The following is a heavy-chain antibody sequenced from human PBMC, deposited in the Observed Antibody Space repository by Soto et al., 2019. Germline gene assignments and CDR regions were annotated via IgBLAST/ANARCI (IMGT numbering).Heavy chain of an antibody. D-gene: IGHD2-21*02. CDR3: AVDTAGIGGDGY. Sequence: QVQLQESGPGLVKPSETLSLTCTVSGASVTSGGFHWSWIRQPPGKGLEWNGQIQPAGSSHYDSSLKSRVTISLDTSKNHFSLKLDSVTAADTAMYYCAVDTAGIGGDGYWGQGTLVTGSS. CDR1: GASVTSGGFH. V-gene: IGHV4-61*03. CDR2: IQPAGSS. J-gene: IGHJ4*02.